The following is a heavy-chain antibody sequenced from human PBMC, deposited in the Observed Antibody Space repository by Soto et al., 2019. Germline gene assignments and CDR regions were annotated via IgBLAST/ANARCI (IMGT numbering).Heavy chain of an antibody. CDR1: GYTFTSYG. V-gene: IGHV1-18*01. D-gene: IGHD5-12*01. CDR2: ISAYNGNT. Sequence: ASVKVSCKASGYTFTSYGISWVRQAPGQGLEWMGWISAYNGNTNYAQKLQGRVTMTTATSTNTAFMELRNLKSDDTAMYYCARDSLRGYDNNGFYFWGQGTPVTVSS. CDR3: ARDSLRGYDNNGFYF. J-gene: IGHJ4*02.